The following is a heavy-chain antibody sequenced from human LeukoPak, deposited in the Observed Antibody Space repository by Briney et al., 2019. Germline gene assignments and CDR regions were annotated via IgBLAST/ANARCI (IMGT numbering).Heavy chain of an antibody. V-gene: IGHV3-48*03. Sequence: GGSLRLSSAASGVTFSSYEMNCVRQAPGKGLEWVSYISSSGSTIYYADSVKGRFTISRDNAKNSLYLQMNSLRAEDTAVYYCASPTVVTPHYYYYMDVWGEGTTVTISS. D-gene: IGHD4-23*01. CDR1: GVTFSSYE. CDR2: ISSSGSTI. J-gene: IGHJ6*03. CDR3: ASPTVVTPHYYYYMDV.